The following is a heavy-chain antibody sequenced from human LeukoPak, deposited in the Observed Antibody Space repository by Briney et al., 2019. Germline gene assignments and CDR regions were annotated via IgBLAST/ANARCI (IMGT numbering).Heavy chain of an antibody. CDR3: ARASGYSSSWAPFEY. J-gene: IGHJ4*02. D-gene: IGHD6-13*01. V-gene: IGHV1-46*01. Sequence: GASVKVSCKASGYTFTSYYMHWVRQASGQGLEWMGIINPSGGSTSYAQKFQGRVTMTRDMSTSTVYMELSSLRYEDTAVYYCARASGYSSSWAPFEYWGQGSLVTVSS. CDR2: INPSGGST. CDR1: GYTFTSYY.